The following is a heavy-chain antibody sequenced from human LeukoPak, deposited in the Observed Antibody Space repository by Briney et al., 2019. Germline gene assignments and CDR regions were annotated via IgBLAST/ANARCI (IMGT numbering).Heavy chain of an antibody. CDR1: GGSIRSHY. D-gene: IGHD3-22*01. CDR2: IYYSGST. CDR3: ARDRGDYDSSGYYGYFDY. J-gene: IGHJ4*02. Sequence: SETLSLTCTVSGGSIRSHYWSWIRQPPGKGLEWIGYIYYSGSTNYNPSLKSRDTISVDTSKNQFFLKLSSVTAADTAVYYCARDRGDYDSSGYYGYFDYWGQGALVTVSS. V-gene: IGHV4-59*11.